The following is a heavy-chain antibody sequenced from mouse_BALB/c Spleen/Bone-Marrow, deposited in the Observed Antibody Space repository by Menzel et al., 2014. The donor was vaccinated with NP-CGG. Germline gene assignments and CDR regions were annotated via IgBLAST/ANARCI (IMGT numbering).Heavy chain of an antibody. CDR3: ARFYYYGSSYWYFDV. V-gene: IGHV1-18*01. J-gene: IGHJ1*01. D-gene: IGHD1-1*01. CDR2: INPNNGGT. CDR1: GYTFTDYN. Sequence: EVQLQQSGPELVKPGASVKIPCKASGYTFTDYNMDWVRQSHGKSLEWIGDINPNNGGTIYNQKFKGKATLNVDKSSSTAYMELRSLTSEDTAVYYCARFYYYGSSYWYFDVWGAGTTGTVSS.